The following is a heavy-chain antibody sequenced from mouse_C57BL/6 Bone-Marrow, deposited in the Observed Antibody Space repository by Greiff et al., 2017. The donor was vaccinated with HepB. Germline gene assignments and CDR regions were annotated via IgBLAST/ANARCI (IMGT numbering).Heavy chain of an antibody. CDR1: GYTFTDYN. V-gene: IGHV1-18*01. CDR3: AAYYYGSSYWYFDV. D-gene: IGHD1-1*01. J-gene: IGHJ1*03. CDR2: INPNNGGT. Sequence: EVQLQQSGPELVKPGASVKIPCKASGYTFTDYNMDWVKQSHGKSLEWIGDINPNNGGTNYNQKFKGKATLTVNKSSSTAYMELRSLTSEDTAVYYCAAYYYGSSYWYFDVWGTGTTVTVSS.